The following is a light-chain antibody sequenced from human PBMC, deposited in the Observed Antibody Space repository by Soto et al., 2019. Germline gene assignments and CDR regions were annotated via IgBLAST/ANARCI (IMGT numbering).Light chain of an antibody. CDR1: QSVSSSY. J-gene: IGKJ1*01. CDR3: QQRNNWPRT. CDR2: AAS. V-gene: IGKV3D-20*02. Sequence: IGLTQSPATLSLYHKERATLSCRASQSVSSSYLAWYQQKPGQAPRLLIYAASNMATGIPSRFSGSGSGTDFTLTISSLQPEDFAVYYCQQRNNWPRTFGQGAKVDVK.